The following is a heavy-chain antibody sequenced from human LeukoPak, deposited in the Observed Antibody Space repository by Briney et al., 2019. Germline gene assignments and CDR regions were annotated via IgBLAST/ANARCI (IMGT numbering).Heavy chain of an antibody. CDR3: ALVAAGGKVP. CDR2: ISNDGKTT. CDR1: GFAFSSYS. J-gene: IGHJ5*02. D-gene: IGHD4-23*01. Sequence: PGGSLRLSCAASGFAFSSYSMLWVRQAPGKGLVWFSRISNDGKTTNYGEPVMGRFTITRDNALNTLYLQMNGLRAEDTAMYYCALVAAGGKVPWGQGTLVTVSS. V-gene: IGHV3-74*01.